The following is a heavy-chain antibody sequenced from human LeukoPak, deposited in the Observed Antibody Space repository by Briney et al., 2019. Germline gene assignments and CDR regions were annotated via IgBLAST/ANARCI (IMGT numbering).Heavy chain of an antibody. CDR3: VRESGFGELFPFVFDI. CDR2: IKQDGSEK. V-gene: IGHV3-7*03. J-gene: IGHJ3*02. CDR1: GFIFRDYV. Sequence: GGSLRLSCIASGFIFRDYVMSWVRQAPGKGLEWVANIKQDGSEKYYVDSVKGRFTISRDNSKNTVYLYINSLRADDTAVYYCVRESGFGELFPFVFDIWGQGTMVTVSS. D-gene: IGHD3-10*01.